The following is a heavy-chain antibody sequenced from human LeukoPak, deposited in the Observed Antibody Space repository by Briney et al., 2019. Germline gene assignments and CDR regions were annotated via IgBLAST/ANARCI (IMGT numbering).Heavy chain of an antibody. CDR2: IIPIFGTA. D-gene: IGHD5-24*01. V-gene: IGHV1-69*13. Sequence: ASVKVSCKASGGTFSSYAISWVRQAPGQGLEWMGGIIPIFGTANYAQKFQGRVTITADESTSTAYMELSSLRSEDTAVYYCAREGMAQSNLLDYWGQGTLVTVSS. CDR1: GGTFSSYA. CDR3: AREGMAQSNLLDY. J-gene: IGHJ4*02.